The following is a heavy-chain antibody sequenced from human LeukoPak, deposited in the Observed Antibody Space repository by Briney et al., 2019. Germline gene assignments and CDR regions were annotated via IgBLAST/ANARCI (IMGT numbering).Heavy chain of an antibody. Sequence: SETLSLTCTVSGGSINTYYWTWIRQPPGKGLEWIGYIYYTGSTNYNPSLKSRVTISLDTSKNQFSLKLTSVTAADTAVYYCARDMSPYDSSGLAFDYWGQGTLVTVSS. CDR3: ARDMSPYDSSGLAFDY. D-gene: IGHD3-22*01. CDR1: GGSINTYY. J-gene: IGHJ4*02. V-gene: IGHV4-59*01. CDR2: IYYTGST.